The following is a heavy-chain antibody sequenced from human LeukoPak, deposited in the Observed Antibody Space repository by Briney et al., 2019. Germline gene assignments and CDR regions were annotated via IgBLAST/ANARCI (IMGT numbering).Heavy chain of an antibody. CDR3: AKVSDILTGYYEA. CDR2: TSGSGGRT. V-gene: IGHV3-23*01. D-gene: IGHD3-9*01. CDR1: GFSFSSYA. Sequence: GGSLRLSCAASGFSFSSYAMNWVRQAPGKGLEWVSITSGSGGRTYYADSAKGRFTISRDTSKNTLCLQMNSLRAEDTAVYYCAKVSDILTGYYEAWGQGTLVTVSS. J-gene: IGHJ5*02.